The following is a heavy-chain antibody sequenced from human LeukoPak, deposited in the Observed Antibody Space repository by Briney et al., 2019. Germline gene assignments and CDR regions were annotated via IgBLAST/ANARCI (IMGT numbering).Heavy chain of an antibody. J-gene: IGHJ4*02. D-gene: IGHD3-10*01. CDR1: GCTFRQHG. Sequence: SGGSLRLSCAASGCTFRQHGMNWVRQAPGKGLEWVSGISPSGDITYYADSVNGRFTITRDNSRTTLYLHMHSLTADDTAVYYCAKDDGWLCFGDWSQGTLVTVS. CDR3: AKDDGWLCFGD. V-gene: IGHV3-23*01. CDR2: ISPSGDIT.